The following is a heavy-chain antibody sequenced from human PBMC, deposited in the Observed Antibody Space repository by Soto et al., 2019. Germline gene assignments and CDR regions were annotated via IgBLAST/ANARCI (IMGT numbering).Heavy chain of an antibody. J-gene: IGHJ4*02. CDR2: INSYGNT. D-gene: IGHD6-6*01. V-gene: IGHV3-66*01. CDR3: ARSSGDNPAAREIDY. CDR1: GFTVTSHY. Sequence: EVQLVESGGGMVQPGESLRLSCAASGFTVTSHYMNWVRQTPGKGLEWVSLINSYGNTHYVDSVEGRFTISRDTSKNTVYLQMNSLRDDDTAIYYCARSSGDNPAAREIDYWGQGTLVTVSS.